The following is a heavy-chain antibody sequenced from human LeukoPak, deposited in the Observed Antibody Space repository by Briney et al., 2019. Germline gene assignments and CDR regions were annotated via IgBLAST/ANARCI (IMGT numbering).Heavy chain of an antibody. Sequence: GGSLRLSCAASGFXVSSNYISWARQAPGKGLEWLSSISSGGSTYYADSVKGRFTISRDNSKNTLYLQMNSLRAEDTAVYYCAREACSSSWGPYYYYYGMDVWGQGTTVTVSS. D-gene: IGHD6-13*01. V-gene: IGHV3-66*01. CDR2: ISSGGST. J-gene: IGHJ6*02. CDR3: AREACSSSWGPYYYYYGMDV. CDR1: GFXVSSNY.